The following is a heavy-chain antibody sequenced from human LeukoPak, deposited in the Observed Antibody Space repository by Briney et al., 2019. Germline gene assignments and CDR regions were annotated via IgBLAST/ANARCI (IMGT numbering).Heavy chain of an antibody. Sequence: GGSLTLSCEASGLTFSNYGMSWVRQAPGKGLQWFSAITGDGTTTYYADSVKGRFTISKDNSKNMLYLQMSSLRADDTAVYYFAKMHGYFDYWGQGALVPVSS. CDR2: ITGDGTTT. V-gene: IGHV3-23*01. CDR1: GLTFSNYG. J-gene: IGHJ4*02. CDR3: AKMHGYFDY.